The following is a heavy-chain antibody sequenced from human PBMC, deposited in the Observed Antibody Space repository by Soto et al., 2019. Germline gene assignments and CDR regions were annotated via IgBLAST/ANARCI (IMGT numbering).Heavy chain of an antibody. J-gene: IGHJ4*02. CDR2: ISGRGDRI. CDR3: AKAISGGYSYGYFDY. D-gene: IGHD5-18*01. V-gene: IGHV3-23*01. Sequence: EVQLLESGGGLVQPGGPLRLSCAASGFTLNNFAMSWVRQAPGRGLEWVSGISGRGDRINYADSVKGRFTISRDNSKNTLYLQMNSLRAEDTAVYYCAKAISGGYSYGYFDYWGQGTLVTVSS. CDR1: GFTLNNFA.